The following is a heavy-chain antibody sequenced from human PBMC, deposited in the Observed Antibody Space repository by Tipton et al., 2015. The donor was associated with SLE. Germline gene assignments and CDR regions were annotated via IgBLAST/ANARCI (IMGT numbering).Heavy chain of an antibody. V-gene: IGHV3-30*18. D-gene: IGHD2-2*01. Sequence: SLRLSCAASGFTFSSYGMHWVRQAPGKGLEWVAVIWYDGSNKYFADSVKGRFTISRDNSKNTLYLQMNSLRAEDTAMHYCAKDGGYCSSTSCYWNWYFDLWGRGTLVTVSS. J-gene: IGHJ2*01. CDR3: AKDGGYCSSTSCYWNWYFDL. CDR1: GFTFSSYG. CDR2: IWYDGSNK.